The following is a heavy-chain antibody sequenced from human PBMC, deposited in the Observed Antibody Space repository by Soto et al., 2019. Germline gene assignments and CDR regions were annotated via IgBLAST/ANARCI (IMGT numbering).Heavy chain of an antibody. Sequence: EVKLWESGGGLVLPGGSLRLSCEASGFTFSNFGMSWVRQAPGKGLEWVSGLTGNGGTTYYADSVKGRFTISRDNFKNTLYLQMDSLRAEDTAMYYCAKDHLETTVTTPSYWGQGTLVTVSS. CDR3: AKDHLETTVTTPSY. CDR2: LTGNGGTT. D-gene: IGHD4-17*01. CDR1: GFTFSNFG. J-gene: IGHJ4*02. V-gene: IGHV3-23*01.